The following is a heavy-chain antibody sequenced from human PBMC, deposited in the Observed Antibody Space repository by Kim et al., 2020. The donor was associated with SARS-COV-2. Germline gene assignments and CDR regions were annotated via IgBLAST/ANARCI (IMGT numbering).Heavy chain of an antibody. V-gene: IGHV5-10-1*01. CDR3: ARHLRPNLNYYDSSGLDY. D-gene: IGHD3-22*01. J-gene: IGHJ4*02. Sequence: GESLKISCKGSGYSFTSYWISWVRQMPGKGLEWMGRIYPSDSYTNYSPSFQGHVTISADKSISTAYLQWSSLKASDTAMYYCARHLRPNLNYYDSSGLDYWGQGTLVTVSS. CDR2: IYPSDSYT. CDR1: GYSFTSYW.